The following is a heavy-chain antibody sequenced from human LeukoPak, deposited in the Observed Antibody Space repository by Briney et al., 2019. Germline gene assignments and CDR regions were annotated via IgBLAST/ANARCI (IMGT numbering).Heavy chain of an antibody. J-gene: IGHJ4*02. V-gene: IGHV1-69*06. CDR3: ARTRHTPYDSSGYYYRPFDY. D-gene: IGHD3-22*01. CDR1: GGTFTNYA. Sequence: SVTVSCKASGGTFTNYAISWVRQAPGQGLEWMGGIIPIFGTTNYAQRFQGRATITADKSTSTAYMDLSSLRSEDTALYYCARTRHTPYDSSGYYYRPFDYWGQGTLVTVSS. CDR2: IIPIFGTT.